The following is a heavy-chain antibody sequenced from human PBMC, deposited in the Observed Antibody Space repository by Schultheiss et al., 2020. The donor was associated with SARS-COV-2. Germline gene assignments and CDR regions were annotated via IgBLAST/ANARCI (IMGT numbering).Heavy chain of an antibody. J-gene: IGHJ3*02. CDR2: INPSGGST. CDR3: ARWPLLAGALGAFDI. V-gene: IGHV1-46*01. CDR1: GYTFTSYY. Sequence: ASVKVSCKASGYTFTSYYMHWVRQAPGQGLEWMGIINPSGGSTSYAQKFQGRVTMTRDTSTSTVYMELSSLRSEDTAVYYCARWPLLAGALGAFDIWGQGTMVTVSS.